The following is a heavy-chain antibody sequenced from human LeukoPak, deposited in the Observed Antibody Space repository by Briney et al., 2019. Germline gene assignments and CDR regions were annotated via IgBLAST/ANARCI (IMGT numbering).Heavy chain of an antibody. CDR1: GGTFTIYA. J-gene: IGHJ6*02. Sequence: GSSVTVSCKASGGTFTIYAIRWVRRAPGQGLEWMGRIIPILAIANYAQKFQGRVTITADKSTSTAYMELSSLRSEDTAVYYCARARYQLLLAGMDVWGQGTTVTVSS. CDR2: IIPILAIA. V-gene: IGHV1-69*04. CDR3: ARARYQLLLAGMDV. D-gene: IGHD2-2*01.